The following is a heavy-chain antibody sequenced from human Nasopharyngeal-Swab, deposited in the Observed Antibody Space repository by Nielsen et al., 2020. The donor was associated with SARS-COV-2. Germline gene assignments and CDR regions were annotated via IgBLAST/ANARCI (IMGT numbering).Heavy chain of an antibody. CDR3: AKARRITIFGVVTPFDY. CDR1: GFTFSSYA. D-gene: IGHD3-3*01. J-gene: IGHJ4*02. CDR2: IYRGVSST. V-gene: IGHV3-23*03. Sequence: GESLKIPCAASGFTFSSYAMSSVRQLPGKGLEWVSVIYRGVSSTYYADSVKGRFTISRDNSKNTLYLQMNSLRAEDTAVYYCAKARRITIFGVVTPFDYWGQGTLVTVSS.